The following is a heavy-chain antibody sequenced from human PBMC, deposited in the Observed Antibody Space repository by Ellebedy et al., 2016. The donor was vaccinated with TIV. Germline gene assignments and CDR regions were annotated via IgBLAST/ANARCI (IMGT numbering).Heavy chain of an antibody. CDR2: IIPIFGTT. V-gene: IGHV1-69*13. CDR3: ARDNRVLVGNGDAFDV. Sequence: AASVKVSCKASGGPFSSYAINWVRQAPGEGRQAPGEGLEWMGGIIPIFGTTNCAQNFQGRVTITADESTSTVYMELSSLKSEDTAVYYCARDNRVLVGNGDAFDVWGQGTMVTVSS. J-gene: IGHJ3*01. CDR1: GGPFSSYA. D-gene: IGHD2-8*02.